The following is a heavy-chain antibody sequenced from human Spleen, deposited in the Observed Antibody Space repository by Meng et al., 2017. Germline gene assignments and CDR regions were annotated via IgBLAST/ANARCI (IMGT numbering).Heavy chain of an antibody. V-gene: IGHV4-30-4*01. D-gene: IGHD2-21*01. CDR1: GGSISSGDYY. CDR3: ARGNSGWYFDL. CDR2: IYYTGST. Sequence: QVQLQESGPGLVKPSETLSLTCAVSGGSISSGDYYWNWIRPPPRKGLEWVGYIYYTGSTYHNPSLKSRVIVSVDTSKNQFSLKLSSVTAAHTAVYYCARGNSGWYFDLWGRGTLVTVSS. J-gene: IGHJ2*01.